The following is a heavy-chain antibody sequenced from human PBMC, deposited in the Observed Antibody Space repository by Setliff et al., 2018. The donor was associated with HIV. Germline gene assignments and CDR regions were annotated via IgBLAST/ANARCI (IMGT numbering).Heavy chain of an antibody. CDR2: INSDGSGT. V-gene: IGHV3-74*01. D-gene: IGHD1-26*01. CDR3: ARDRGRPDSFDI. CDR1: GYNFGVYW. Sequence: GGSLRLSCAASGYNFGVYWMHWVRQVPGKGLVWVSHINSDGSGTKYADSVKGRFTMSRDNAKNTLYLQMNSLRPEDTAVYYCARDRGRPDSFDIWGQGTMVTVSS. J-gene: IGHJ3*02.